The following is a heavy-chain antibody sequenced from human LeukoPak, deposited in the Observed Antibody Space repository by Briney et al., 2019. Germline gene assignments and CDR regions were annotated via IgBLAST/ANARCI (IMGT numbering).Heavy chain of an antibody. J-gene: IGHJ5*02. CDR3: ARVPDIAAAGNWFGP. V-gene: IGHV3-48*04. Sequence: GGSLRLSCTASGFTFSSYSMNWVRQAPGRGLEWVSYISRSSSTIFYADSVKGRFTISRDNAKNSLYLQMNSLRAVDTAVYYCARVPDIAAAGNWFGPWGQGTLVTVSS. CDR2: ISRSSSTI. D-gene: IGHD6-13*01. CDR1: GFTFSSYS.